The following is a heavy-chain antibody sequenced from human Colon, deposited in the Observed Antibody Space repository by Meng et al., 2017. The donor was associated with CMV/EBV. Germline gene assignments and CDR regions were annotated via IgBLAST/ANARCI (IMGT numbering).Heavy chain of an antibody. V-gene: IGHV4-39*07. CDR2: IYYTGND. J-gene: IGHJ2*01. CDR3: ARMALHWYFDL. D-gene: IGHD5-24*01. Sequence: QVQRQEPGPGRVKPSEPLSLTCTVSGDSISGRSYYWGWIRQPPGKGLEWIASIYYTGNDYHNPSLKSRVTISIDTSNNQFSLRLTSVTAADTAVYYCARMALHWYFDLWGRGTLVTVSS. CDR1: GDSISGRSYY.